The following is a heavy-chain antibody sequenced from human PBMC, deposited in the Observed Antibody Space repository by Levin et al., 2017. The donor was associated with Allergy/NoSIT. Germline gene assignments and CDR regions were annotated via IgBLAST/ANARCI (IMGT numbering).Heavy chain of an antibody. CDR1: GYSFTSYW. CDR2: IYPGDSDT. D-gene: IGHD2-8*02. Sequence: RGESLKISCKGSGYSFTSYWIGWVRQMPGKGLEWMGIIYPGDSDTRYSPSFQGQVTISADKSISTAYLQWSSLKASDTAMYYCARPALDAGTVGYFDLWGRGTLVTVSS. J-gene: IGHJ2*01. V-gene: IGHV5-51*01. CDR3: ARPALDAGTVGYFDL.